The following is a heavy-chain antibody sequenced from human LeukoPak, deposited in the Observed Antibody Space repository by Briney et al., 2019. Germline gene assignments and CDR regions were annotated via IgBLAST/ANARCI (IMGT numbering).Heavy chain of an antibody. CDR3: ARGRYSSSINTMDV. J-gene: IGHJ6*02. Sequence: SVKVSCKASGGTFSSYTVSWVRQAPGQGLEWMGGIIPIFGTANYAQKFQGRVTITADESTSTAYMELSSLRSEDTAVYYCARGRYSSSINTMDVWGQGTTVTVSS. CDR1: GGTFSSYT. D-gene: IGHD6-6*01. V-gene: IGHV1-69*13. CDR2: IIPIFGTA.